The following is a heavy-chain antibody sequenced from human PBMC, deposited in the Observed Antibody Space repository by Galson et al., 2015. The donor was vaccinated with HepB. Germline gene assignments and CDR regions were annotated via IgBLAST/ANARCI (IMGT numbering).Heavy chain of an antibody. V-gene: IGHV4-4*02. D-gene: IGHD5/OR15-5a*01. CDR2: IYHSGST. Sequence: LSLTCAVSGGSISSSNWWSWVRQPPGKGLEWIGEIYHSGSTNYNPSLKSRVTISVDKSKNQFSLKLSSVTAADTAVYYCARISVYSSYYYYGMDVWGQGTTVTVSS. CDR3: ARISVYSSYYYYGMDV. CDR1: GGSISSSNW. J-gene: IGHJ6*02.